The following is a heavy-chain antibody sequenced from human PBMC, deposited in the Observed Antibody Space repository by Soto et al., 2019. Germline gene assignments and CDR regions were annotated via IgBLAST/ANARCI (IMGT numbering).Heavy chain of an antibody. V-gene: IGHV3-23*01. Sequence: GGPLRLSCAASGFTFSSYAMSWVRQAPGKGLEWVSAISGSGGSTYYADSVKGRFTISRDNSKNTLYLQMNSLRAEDTAVYYCAYYTKVVVVSAFYIRTQRTIVPVS. J-gene: IGHJ3*02. CDR2: ISGSGGST. CDR3: AYYTKVVVVSAFYI. D-gene: IGHD3-22*01. CDR1: GFTFSSYA.